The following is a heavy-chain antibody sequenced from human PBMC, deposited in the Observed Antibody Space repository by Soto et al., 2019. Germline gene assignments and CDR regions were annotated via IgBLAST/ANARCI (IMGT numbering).Heavy chain of an antibody. J-gene: IGHJ4*02. V-gene: IGHV1-69*13. D-gene: IGHD3-10*01. Sequence: SVKVSCKASGGTFSSYAISWVRQAPGQGLEWMGGIIPIFGTANYAQKFQGRVTITADESTSTAYMELSSLRSEDTAVYYCARHPFGAGEFDYWGQGTLVTVSS. CDR3: ARHPFGAGEFDY. CDR1: GGTFSSYA. CDR2: IIPIFGTA.